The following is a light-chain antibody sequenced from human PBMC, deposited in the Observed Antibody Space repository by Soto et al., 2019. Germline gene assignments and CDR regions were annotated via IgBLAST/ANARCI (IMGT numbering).Light chain of an antibody. CDR1: QGVRDD. V-gene: IGKV1-6*01. CDR3: LQESNYPLT. Sequence: IQMTQSPSSLSASVGDRVTITCRASQGVRDDVGWYQQKPGKAPKLLIYSASTLQSGVPSRFSGSGSGTDFTLTIGGLQPEDFATYYCLQESNYPLTFGGGTKV. CDR2: SAS. J-gene: IGKJ4*01.